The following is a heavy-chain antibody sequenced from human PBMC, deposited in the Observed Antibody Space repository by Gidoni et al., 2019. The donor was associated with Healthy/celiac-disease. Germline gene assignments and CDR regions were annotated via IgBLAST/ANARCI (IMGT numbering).Heavy chain of an antibody. J-gene: IGHJ4*02. Sequence: QVQLQESGPGMVKPSQTLSLTCTVSGGSISSGGYYWSWIRQHPGKGLEWIGYIYYSGSTYYNPSLKSRVTISLDTSKNQFSLKLSSVTAADTAVYYCARDYYDSSGYSGFDYWGQGTLVTVSS. D-gene: IGHD3-22*01. CDR3: ARDYYDSSGYSGFDY. CDR2: IYYSGST. V-gene: IGHV4-31*03. CDR1: GGSISSGGYY.